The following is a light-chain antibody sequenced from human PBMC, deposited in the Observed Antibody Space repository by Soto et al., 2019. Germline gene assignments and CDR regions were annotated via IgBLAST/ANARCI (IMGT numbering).Light chain of an antibody. V-gene: IGKV1-33*01. CDR3: HQYNNDPFT. J-gene: IGKJ3*01. CDR2: DAP. CDR1: QGISNS. Sequence: DIQMTQSPSSLSASVGDTITITCRASQGISNSLNWYQLKPGEAPKLLIYDAPNLAAGVPSRFSGGGSGTHFTFTVSSLQTEDIATYYCHQYNNDPFTFGPGTRVDLK.